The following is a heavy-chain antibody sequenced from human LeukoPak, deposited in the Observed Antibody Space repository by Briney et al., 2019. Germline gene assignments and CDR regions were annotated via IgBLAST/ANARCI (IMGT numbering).Heavy chain of an antibody. CDR2: ICGSGCRT. D-gene: IGHD3-3*01. CDR3: AKDFTDYDFWSCPGDY. CDR1: GFPFSRYA. Sequence: QPGGSLRLSCAAFGFPFSRYAMSWVRQAPGKGVEGGSAICGSGCRTYYADSVKGRFTISRDNSKNTLYLPMNSLKADDTAVYYCAKDFTDYDFWSCPGDYWGQGTLVTVSS. J-gene: IGHJ4*02. V-gene: IGHV3-23*01.